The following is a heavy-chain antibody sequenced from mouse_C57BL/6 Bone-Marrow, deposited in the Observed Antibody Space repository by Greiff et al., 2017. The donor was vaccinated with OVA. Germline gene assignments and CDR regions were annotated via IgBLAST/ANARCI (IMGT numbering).Heavy chain of an antibody. Sequence: VQLQQPGAELVKPGASVKLSCKASGYTFTSYWMQWVKQRPGQGLEWIGEIDPSDSYTNYNQKFKGKATLTVDTSSSTAYMQLSRLTSEDSAVYYCARGYVARYWGQGTSVTVSS. CDR3: ARGYVARY. D-gene: IGHD1-2*01. V-gene: IGHV1-50*01. CDR2: IDPSDSYT. CDR1: GYTFTSYW. J-gene: IGHJ4*01.